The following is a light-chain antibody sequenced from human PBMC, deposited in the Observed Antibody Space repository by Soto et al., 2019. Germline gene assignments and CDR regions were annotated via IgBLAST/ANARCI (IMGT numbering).Light chain of an antibody. V-gene: IGLV2-23*01. J-gene: IGLJ1*01. Sequence: QSALSQPASVSGPPGQSITISCTGINSGVVNYEYVSWYQQFPDKAPKLIIYEGRERPSGVSDRFSGSRSDNAASLTISALQTEDEAEYFCLSYGKVFGTGTKVTVL. CDR1: NSGVVNYEY. CDR2: EGR. CDR3: LSYGKV.